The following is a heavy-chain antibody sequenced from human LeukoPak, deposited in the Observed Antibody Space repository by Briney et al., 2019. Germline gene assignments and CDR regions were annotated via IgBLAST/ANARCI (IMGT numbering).Heavy chain of an antibody. V-gene: IGHV4-4*08. CDR1: GASINSYY. D-gene: IGHD6-19*01. J-gene: IGHJ6*03. CDR3: AREVTYSSGWYGLYYYYMDV. Sequence: SETLSLTCIVSGASINSYYWSWIRQPPGKGLEWIGYIYSSGSTNYNPSLKSRVTISVDTSKNQFSLKLSSVTAADTAVYYCAREVTYSSGWYGLYYYYMDVWGKGTTVTISS. CDR2: IYSSGST.